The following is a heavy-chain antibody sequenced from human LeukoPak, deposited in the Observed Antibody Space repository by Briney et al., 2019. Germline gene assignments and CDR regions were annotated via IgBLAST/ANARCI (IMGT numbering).Heavy chain of an antibody. J-gene: IGHJ4*02. D-gene: IGHD5-18*01. CDR3: ARATSDTAMVESWGNYFDY. CDR2: IIPIFGTA. V-gene: IGHV1-69*05. CDR1: GYTFTSFY. Sequence: GASVKVSCKASGYTFTSFYMHWVRQAPGRGLEWMGGIIPIFGTANYAQKFQGRVTITTDESTSTAYMELSSLRSEDTAVYYCARATSDTAMVESWGNYFDYWGQGTLVTVSS.